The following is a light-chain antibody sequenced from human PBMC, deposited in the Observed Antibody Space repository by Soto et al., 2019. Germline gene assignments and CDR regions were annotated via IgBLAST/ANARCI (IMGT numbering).Light chain of an antibody. CDR2: GAS. J-gene: IGKJ5*01. Sequence: EIVLTQSAGTLSLSPGERVTLSCRASQSVRSNYLAWYQQKRGQAPRLLIYGASRRATGIPDRFSGSGSGTDFTLTINRLDPEDFAVYFCQQYGTSPITFGQGTRLDIK. CDR3: QQYGTSPIT. CDR1: QSVRSNY. V-gene: IGKV3-20*01.